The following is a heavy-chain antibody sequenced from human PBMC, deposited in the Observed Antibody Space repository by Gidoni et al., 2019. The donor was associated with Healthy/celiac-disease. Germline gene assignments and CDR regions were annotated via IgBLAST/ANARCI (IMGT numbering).Heavy chain of an antibody. V-gene: IGHV3-33*01. CDR2: IWYDGSNK. CDR1: GFTFSSYG. CDR3: AREGYSSGFSLDY. Sequence: QVQLVESGGGVVQPGRSLRLSCAASGFTFSSYGMHWVRQAPGKGLEWVAVIWYDGSNKYYADSVKGRFTISRDNSKNTLYLQMNSLRAEDTAVYYCAREGYSSGFSLDYWGQGTLVTVSS. J-gene: IGHJ4*02. D-gene: IGHD6-19*01.